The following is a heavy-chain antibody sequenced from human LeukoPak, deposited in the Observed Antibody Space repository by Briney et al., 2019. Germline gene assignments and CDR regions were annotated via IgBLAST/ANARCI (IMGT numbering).Heavy chain of an antibody. CDR1: GYNFTTYG. CDR2: IIDYDGHA. CDR3: VREGIYLAFNL. J-gene: IGHJ4*02. Sequence: ASVKVSCKASGYNFTTYGISWVRQAPGQRPEWMGWIIDYDGHARYSEKLKGRITLTTDRSTSTVYMELRSLTYDDTARYYCVREGIYLAFNLWGQGTLVSVSS. D-gene: IGHD3-16*02. V-gene: IGHV1-18*01.